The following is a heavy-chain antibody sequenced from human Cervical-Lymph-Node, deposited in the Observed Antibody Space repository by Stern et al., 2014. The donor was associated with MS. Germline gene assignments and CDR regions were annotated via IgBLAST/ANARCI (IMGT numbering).Heavy chain of an antibody. Sequence: QIPLQESGPTLVKPTQPLTLTCTFSGLSLSTSEVAVGWIRQPPGKALEWLSLLSLNDDNYYTPSLNSRPTLTTDPSENHVVLSLTNMDPVDTGTYYCAHDGTRSRYGMDVWGQGTTVTVSS. CDR3: AHDGTRSRYGMDV. CDR2: LSLNDDN. D-gene: IGHD1-14*01. V-gene: IGHV2-5*01. CDR1: GLSLSTSEVA. J-gene: IGHJ6*02.